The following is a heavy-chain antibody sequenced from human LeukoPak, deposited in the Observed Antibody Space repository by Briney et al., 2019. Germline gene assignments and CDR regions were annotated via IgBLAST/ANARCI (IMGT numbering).Heavy chain of an antibody. CDR1: GDSMNNYY. CDR3: ARGGRWEHFDY. V-gene: IGHV4-59*08. D-gene: IGHD1-1*01. Sequence: SETLSLTCTVSGDSMNNYYWSWIRQPPGKGMEYIGSIDYRGSTKYNPSLKSRVTISVDTSKNQFSLRLSSVTAADTAVYYCARGGRWEHFDYWGQGTLVTVSS. J-gene: IGHJ4*02. CDR2: IDYRGST.